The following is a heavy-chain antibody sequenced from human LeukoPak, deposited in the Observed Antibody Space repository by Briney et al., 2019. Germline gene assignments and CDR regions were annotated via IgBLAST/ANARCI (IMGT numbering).Heavy chain of an antibody. CDR2: IYYTGSP. CDR1: GGSISPYY. V-gene: IGHV4-59*01. D-gene: IGHD2-2*01. Sequence: LETLSLTCTVSGGSISPYYWSWIRQSPGRELEYIGYIYYTGSPNYNPSLKSRVTISLDTSNNQFSLILSSVTAADTAVYYCTRGLRGGDYQLLPFGFWGQGTLVTVSS. J-gene: IGHJ4*02. CDR3: TRGLRGGDYQLLPFGF.